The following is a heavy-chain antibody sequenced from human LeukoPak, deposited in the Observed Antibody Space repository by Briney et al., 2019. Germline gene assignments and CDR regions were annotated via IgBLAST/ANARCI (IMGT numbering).Heavy chain of an antibody. D-gene: IGHD5-18*01. J-gene: IGHJ4*02. CDR3: ASITADTAMDFDY. CDR2: ISSSSSYI. Sequence: GGSLRLSCAAPGFTFSSYSMNWVRQAPGKGLEWVSSISSSSSYIYYADSVKGRFTISRDNAKNSLYLQMNSLRAEDTAVYYCASITADTAMDFDYWGQGTLVTVSS. V-gene: IGHV3-21*01. CDR1: GFTFSSYS.